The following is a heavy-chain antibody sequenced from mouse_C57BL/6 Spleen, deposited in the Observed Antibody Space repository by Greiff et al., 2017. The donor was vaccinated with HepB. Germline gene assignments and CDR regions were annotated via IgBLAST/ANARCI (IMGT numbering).Heavy chain of an antibody. CDR3: ARGDYSSRYYFDY. V-gene: IGHV1-69*01. D-gene: IGHD1-1*01. CDR1: GYTFTSYW. J-gene: IGHJ2*01. CDR2: IDPSDSYT. Sequence: LQQPGAELVMPGASVKLSCKASGYTFTSYWMHWVKQRPGQGLEWIGEIDPSDSYTNYNQKFKGKSTLTVDKSSSTAYMQLSSLTSEDSAVYYCARGDYSSRYYFDYWGQGTTLTVSS.